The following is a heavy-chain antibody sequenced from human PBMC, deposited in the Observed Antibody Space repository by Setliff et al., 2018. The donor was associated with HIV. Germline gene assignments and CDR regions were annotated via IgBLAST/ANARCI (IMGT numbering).Heavy chain of an antibody. CDR1: NASISSGGFY. D-gene: IGHD2-15*01. CDR2: IYYTGST. V-gene: IGHV4-31*03. J-gene: IGHJ5*02. Sequence: SETLSLTCTVSNASISSGGFYWSWVRQHPGKGLEWIGYIYYTGSTYYNPSLKSRVSISVDTSKNQFSLKLTSVTAADTAVYYCVKAVAAPSWYDPWGQGTLVTVSS. CDR3: VKAVAAPSWYDP.